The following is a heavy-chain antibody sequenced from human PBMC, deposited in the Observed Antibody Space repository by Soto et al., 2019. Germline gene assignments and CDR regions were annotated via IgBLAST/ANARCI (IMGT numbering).Heavy chain of an antibody. Sequence: QVQLQESGPGLVKPSQTLSLTCTVSGGSISSGGFYWSWIRQHPGKGLEWIGYIYYSGSTYYNPSLNSRVTISVDTSKSQFSLQLSSVTAADTALYYCARVSGPDGDTYNWLDPWGQGTLVSVSS. D-gene: IGHD4-17*01. CDR2: IYYSGST. J-gene: IGHJ5*02. CDR3: ARVSGPDGDTYNWLDP. CDR1: GGSISSGGFY. V-gene: IGHV4-31*03.